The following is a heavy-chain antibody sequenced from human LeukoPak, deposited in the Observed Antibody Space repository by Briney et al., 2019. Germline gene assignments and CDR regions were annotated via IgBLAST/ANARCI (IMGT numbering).Heavy chain of an antibody. V-gene: IGHV1-69*01. CDR1: GGTFSSYA. J-gene: IGHJ2*01. CDR3: VKGSSTYSITSYWYFDL. D-gene: IGHD6-13*01. Sequence: GSSVKVSCKASGGTFSSYAISWVRQAPGQGLEWMGGIIPIFGTANYAQKFQGRVTITADESTSTAYMELSSLRSEDTAVYFCVKGSSTYSITSYWYFDLWGRGTLVTVSS. CDR2: IIPIFGTA.